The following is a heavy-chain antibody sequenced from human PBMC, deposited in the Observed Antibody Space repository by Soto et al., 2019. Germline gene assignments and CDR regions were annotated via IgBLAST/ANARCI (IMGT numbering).Heavy chain of an antibody. CDR3: ARDSRGWYYLSY. CDR2: ISYSGST. V-gene: IGHV4-30-4*01. D-gene: IGHD6-19*01. J-gene: IGHJ4*02. CDR1: GDSISSGDYY. Sequence: PSETLSLTCTVSGDSISSGDYYWSWIRQPPGKGLEWIGYISYSGSTYYNPSLKSRVTISVDTSKNQFSLKLSSVTAADTAVYYCARDSRGWYYLSYWGQGTLVTVSS.